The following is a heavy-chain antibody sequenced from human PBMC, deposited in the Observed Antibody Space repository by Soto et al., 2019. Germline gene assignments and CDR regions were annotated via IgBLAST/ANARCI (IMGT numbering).Heavy chain of an antibody. CDR3: STSNSTSRY. D-gene: IGHD4-4*01. Sequence: QVQLQQWGAGLLKPSETLSLTCAVYGGSFSGYYWHWIRPPPGKGLEWIGEINHSGSTNYNPSLKSRVTISSDTSKSQVSLKLRSVTAADTAVYYCSTSNSTSRYWDQGTLVTVSS. CDR2: INHSGST. J-gene: IGHJ4*02. V-gene: IGHV4-34*01. CDR1: GGSFSGYY.